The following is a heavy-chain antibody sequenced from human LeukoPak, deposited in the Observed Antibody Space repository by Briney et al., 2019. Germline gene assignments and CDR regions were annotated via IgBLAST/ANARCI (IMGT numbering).Heavy chain of an antibody. CDR2: IIPIFGTA. CDR3: ASRGGYYDSSGVVPPSNWFDP. V-gene: IGHV1-69*05. J-gene: IGHJ5*02. Sequence: SVKVSCKASGGTFSSYAISWVRQAPGQGLEWMGGIIPIFGTANCAQKFQGRVTITTDESTSTAYMELSSLRSEDTAVYYCASRGGYYDSSGVVPPSNWFDPWGQGTLVTVSS. D-gene: IGHD3-22*01. CDR1: GGTFSSYA.